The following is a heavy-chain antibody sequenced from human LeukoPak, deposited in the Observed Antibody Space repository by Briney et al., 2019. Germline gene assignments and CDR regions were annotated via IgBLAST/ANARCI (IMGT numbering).Heavy chain of an antibody. CDR1: GGSFSSYG. J-gene: IGHJ5*02. CDR3: ARCYDLWSGYYRWLDP. D-gene: IGHD3-3*01. V-gene: IGHV1-69*13. Sequence: GASVKVSCKASGGSFSSYGISWVRQAPGQGLEWMGGIIPIFGAPNYAQKFQGRVTITADESTSTAYMELSSLRSEDTAVYYCARCYDLWSGYYRWLDPWGQGTLVTVSS. CDR2: IIPIFGAP.